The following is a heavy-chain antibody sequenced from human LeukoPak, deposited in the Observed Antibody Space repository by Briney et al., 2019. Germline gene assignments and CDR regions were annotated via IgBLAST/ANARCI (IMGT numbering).Heavy chain of an antibody. D-gene: IGHD5-18*01. CDR3: ARDRYSNGYWNYYYYGMDV. CDR2: ISYDGSNK. J-gene: IGHJ6*02. Sequence: PGRSLRLSCAASGFTFSSYAMHWVRQAPGKGLEWVAVISYDGSNKYYADSVKGRFTISRDNSKNTLYLQMNSLRAEDTAVYYCARDRYSNGYWNYYYYGMDVWGQGTTVTVSS. V-gene: IGHV3-30-3*01. CDR1: GFTFSSYA.